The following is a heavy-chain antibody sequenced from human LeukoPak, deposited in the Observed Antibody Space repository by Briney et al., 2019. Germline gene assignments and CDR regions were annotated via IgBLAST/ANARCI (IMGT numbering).Heavy chain of an antibody. D-gene: IGHD6-13*01. CDR1: GFTFKSXX. CDR2: IGTAGDT. Sequence: ASGFTFKSXXXXXVRXVAGRGXXXVSGIGTAGDTYYQGSVKGRFTISRENAKNTLYLQMNNLRAGDTALYYCARGGRGSSWYEKWGQGTLVAVSS. CDR3: ARGGRGSSWYEK. V-gene: IGHV3-13*01. J-gene: IGHJ4*02.